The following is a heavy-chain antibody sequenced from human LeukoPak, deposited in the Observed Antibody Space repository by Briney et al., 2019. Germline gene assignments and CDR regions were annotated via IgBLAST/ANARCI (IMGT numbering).Heavy chain of an antibody. D-gene: IGHD2-15*01. Sequence: PGGSLRLSCAASGFTFSSYAMSWVRQAPGKGLEWVSAISGSGGSTYYADSVKGRFTISRDNSKNTLHLQMNSLRAEDTAVYYCASPGRVVLLVFYNYWGQGTLVTVSS. V-gene: IGHV3-23*01. J-gene: IGHJ4*02. CDR3: ASPGRVVLLVFYNY. CDR1: GFTFSSYA. CDR2: ISGSGGST.